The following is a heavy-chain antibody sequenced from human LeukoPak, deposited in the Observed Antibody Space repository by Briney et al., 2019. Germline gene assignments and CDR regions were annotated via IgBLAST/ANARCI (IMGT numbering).Heavy chain of an antibody. Sequence: PSQTLSLTCTVSGGSISSGSYYWSWIRQPAGKGLEWIGRIYTSGSTNYNPSLKSRVTMSVDTSKNQFSLKLSSVTAADTAVYYCARTGSPANWFDPWGQGTLVTVSS. D-gene: IGHD1-14*01. CDR2: IYTSGST. CDR3: ARTGSPANWFDP. J-gene: IGHJ5*02. CDR1: GGSISSGSYY. V-gene: IGHV4-61*02.